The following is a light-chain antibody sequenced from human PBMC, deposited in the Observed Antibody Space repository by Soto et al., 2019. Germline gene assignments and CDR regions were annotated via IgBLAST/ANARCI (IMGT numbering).Light chain of an antibody. CDR2: EVT. CDR1: SSDVGGYNY. J-gene: IGLJ1*01. Sequence: QSARTQPPSASGSPGQSVTISCTGTSSDVGGYNYVSWYQQHPGKAPKLMIFEVTKRPSGVPDRFSGSKSGNTASLTVSGLQPEDEADYYCSSYAGSNHYVFGTGTKVTVL. CDR3: SSYAGSNHYV. V-gene: IGLV2-8*01.